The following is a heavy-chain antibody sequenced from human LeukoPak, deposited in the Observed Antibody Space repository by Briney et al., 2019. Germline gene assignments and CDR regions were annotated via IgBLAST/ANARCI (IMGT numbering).Heavy chain of an antibody. Sequence: SETLSLTCTVSGGSININTYYWGWIRQPPGKGLEWIGSIYYSGSTYYNPSLKSRVTISVDTSKNQFSLKLSSVTAADTAVYYCARVIHYYYYYMDVWGKGTTVTVSS. V-gene: IGHV4-39*07. J-gene: IGHJ6*03. CDR2: IYYSGST. CDR3: ARVIHYYYYYMDV. CDR1: GGSININTYY.